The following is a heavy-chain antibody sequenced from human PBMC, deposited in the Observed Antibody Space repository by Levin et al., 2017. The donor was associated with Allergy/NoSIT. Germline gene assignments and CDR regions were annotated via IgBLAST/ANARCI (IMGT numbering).Heavy chain of an antibody. CDR1: GFTFSSYG. Sequence: LTCAASGFTFSSYGMHWVRQAPGKGLEWVAVISYDGSNKYYADSVKGRFTISRDNSKNTLYLQMNSLRAEDTAVYYCAGSGSYYGMDVWGQGTTVTVSS. CDR2: ISYDGSNK. D-gene: IGHD1-26*01. V-gene: IGHV3-30*03. J-gene: IGHJ6*02. CDR3: AGSGSYYGMDV.